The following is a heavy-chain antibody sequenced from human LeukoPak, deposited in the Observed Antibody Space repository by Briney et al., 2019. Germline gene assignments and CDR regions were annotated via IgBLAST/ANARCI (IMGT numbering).Heavy chain of an antibody. D-gene: IGHD3-16*01. J-gene: IGHJ4*02. Sequence: GGSLRLSCATSGFSFSFYGMQWVRQAPGKGLEWVAVIWNNGSQKYYGDSVKGRFTISKDNSRKTVNLQMDSLRAEDTAIYYCTRWGTGGLTLDYWGQGVLVTVSS. V-gene: IGHV3-33*01. CDR1: GFSFSFYG. CDR3: TRWGTGGLTLDY. CDR2: IWNNGSQK.